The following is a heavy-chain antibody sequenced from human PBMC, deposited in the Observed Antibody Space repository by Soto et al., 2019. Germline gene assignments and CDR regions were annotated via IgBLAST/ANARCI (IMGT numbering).Heavy chain of an antibody. CDR2: ISWNSGSI. J-gene: IGHJ6*02. D-gene: IGHD3-10*01. V-gene: IGHV3-9*01. Sequence: HPGGSLRLSCAASGFTFDDYAMHWVRQAPGKGLEWVSGISWNSGSIGYADSVKGRFTISRDNAKNSLYLQMNSLRAEDTALYYCAKDKDYYGSGRRGGMDVWGQGTTVTVSS. CDR1: GFTFDDYA. CDR3: AKDKDYYGSGRRGGMDV.